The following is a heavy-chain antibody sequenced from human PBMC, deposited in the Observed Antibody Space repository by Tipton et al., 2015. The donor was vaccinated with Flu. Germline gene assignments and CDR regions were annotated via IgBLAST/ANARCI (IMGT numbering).Heavy chain of an antibody. J-gene: IGHJ3*01. Sequence: TLSLTCTVSGGSISPYYWNWIRRPPGKGLEWIGYYVSDTGTTDYNPSLRSRVAISEDTSTNQFFLKLSSVTAADTAVYYCARASAPVRGSYQGGGFDVWGQGTVVTVSS. CDR3: ARASAPVRGSYQGGGFDV. D-gene: IGHD1-26*01. CDR2: VSDTGTT. V-gene: IGHV4-59*01. CDR1: GGSISPYY.